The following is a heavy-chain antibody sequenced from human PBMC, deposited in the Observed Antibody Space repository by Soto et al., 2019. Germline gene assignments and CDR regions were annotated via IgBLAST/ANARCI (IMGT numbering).Heavy chain of an antibody. CDR2: VYWNDER. CDR1: GFSLTTTGVG. Sequence: QIALQESGPTVVKPTQTLTLTCTFSGFSLTTTGVGVGWIRHAPGKALEWLAMVYWNDERRYSPSLKSRLTITQDTSKNQVVLTMTYMDPVDTATYFCAHYDSSGYFSHFESWGQGTLVTVSS. D-gene: IGHD3-22*01. J-gene: IGHJ4*02. CDR3: AHYDSSGYFSHFES. V-gene: IGHV2-5*01.